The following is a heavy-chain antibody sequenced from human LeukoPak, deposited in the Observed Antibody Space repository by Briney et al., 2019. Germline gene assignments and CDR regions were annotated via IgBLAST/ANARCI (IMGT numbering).Heavy chain of an antibody. D-gene: IGHD5-24*01. V-gene: IGHV3-30*03. CDR2: ISYDGSNK. CDR1: GFTFSSYG. J-gene: IGHJ4*02. Sequence: GGSLRLSCAASGFTFSSYGMHWVRQAPGKGLEWVAVISYDGSNKYYAGSVKGRFTISRDNSKNTLYLQMNSLRAEDTAVYYCARWRDGYNLFDYWGQGTLVTVSS. CDR3: ARWRDGYNLFDY.